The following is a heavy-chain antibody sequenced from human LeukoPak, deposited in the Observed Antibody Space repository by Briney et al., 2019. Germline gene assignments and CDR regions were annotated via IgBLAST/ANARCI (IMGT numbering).Heavy chain of an antibody. J-gene: IGHJ5*02. Sequence: PGGSLRLSCAASGFTFSSYWMGWVRQAPGKGLEWVASIKQDGSEIYYVDSVKGRFTISRDNAKNSLDLQLSSLRAEDTALYYCARVVSWGYFDPWGQGTLVTVSS. CDR2: IKQDGSEI. CDR3: ARVVSWGYFDP. D-gene: IGHD5/OR15-5a*01. V-gene: IGHV3-7*01. CDR1: GFTFSSYW.